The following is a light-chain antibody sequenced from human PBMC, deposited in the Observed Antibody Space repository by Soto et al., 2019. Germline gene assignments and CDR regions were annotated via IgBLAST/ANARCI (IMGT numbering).Light chain of an antibody. CDR2: WAS. CDR3: QQYYATPLT. J-gene: IGKJ4*01. V-gene: IGKV4-1*01. CDR1: QNLLSSSNNRNY. Sequence: DIVMTQSPDSLAVSLGERATFNCTSSQNLLSSSNNRNYLAWYQQKPGQPPKLLIYWASTRESGVPDRFSGSGSGPDFTLTISSLQAEDVALFYCQQYYATPLTFGGGTKVEI.